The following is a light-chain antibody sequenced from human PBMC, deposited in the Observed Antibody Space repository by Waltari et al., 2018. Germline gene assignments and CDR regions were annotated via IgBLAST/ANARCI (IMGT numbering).Light chain of an antibody. Sequence: SYELTQPSSVSVSPGQTARITCSGDVLGKKFIRWFQQKPGQAPALLIFRDSEPPSGIPERFSGTSSGTTVTLTISGAQVEDEADYYCFTVDDNSLRLFGGGTKLTVL. J-gene: IGLJ2*01. CDR1: VLGKKF. CDR2: RDS. CDR3: FTVDDNSLRL. V-gene: IGLV3-27*01.